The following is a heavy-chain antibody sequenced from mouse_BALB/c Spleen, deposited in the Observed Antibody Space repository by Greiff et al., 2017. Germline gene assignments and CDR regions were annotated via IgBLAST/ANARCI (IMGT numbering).Heavy chain of an antibody. V-gene: IGHV1S135*01. D-gene: IGHD1-1*01. CDR1: GYSFTGYN. CDR2: IDPYDGGT. Sequence: VQLQQSGPELEKPGASVKISCKASGYSFTGYNMNWVKQSNGKSLEWIGNIDPYDGGTSYNQKFKGKATLTVDKSSSTAYMQLKSLTSEDSAVYYCAREGHYYGSSYDWYFDVWGAGTTVTVSS. J-gene: IGHJ1*01. CDR3: AREGHYYGSSYDWYFDV.